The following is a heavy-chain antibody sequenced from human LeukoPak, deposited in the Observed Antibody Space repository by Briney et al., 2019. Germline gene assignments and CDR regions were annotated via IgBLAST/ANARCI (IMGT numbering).Heavy chain of an antibody. V-gene: IGHV3-33*06. J-gene: IGHJ4*02. CDR2: IWSDGTNK. CDR3: AKDIERGFAYTNSLDY. D-gene: IGHD4-11*01. CDR1: GLTFNSYG. Sequence: PGKSLRLSCAASGLTFNSYGMHWVRQAPGKGLEWVAVIWSDGTNKYYADSVKGRFAISRDDSNNMVYLQMNSLRVEDTAVYYCAKDIERGFAYTNSLDYWGQGTLVTVSS.